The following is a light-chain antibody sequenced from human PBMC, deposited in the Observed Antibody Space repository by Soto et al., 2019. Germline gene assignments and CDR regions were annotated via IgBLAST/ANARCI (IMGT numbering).Light chain of an antibody. Sequence: EIVLTQSPGTLSLSPGEGATLSCRASQSVSTNFFAWYQQKPGQAPRLLIYGASTRATGIPDRFSGSGSETDFTLTISRLEPEDFAVYYCQQYGRTSWTCGQGTKVDIK. CDR2: GAS. V-gene: IGKV3-20*01. CDR1: QSVSTNF. CDR3: QQYGRTSWT. J-gene: IGKJ1*01.